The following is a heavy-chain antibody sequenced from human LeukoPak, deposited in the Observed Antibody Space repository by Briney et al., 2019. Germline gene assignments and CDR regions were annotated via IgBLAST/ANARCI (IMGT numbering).Heavy chain of an antibody. Sequence: GGSLGLSCAASGFTFSGFWMHWVRQAPGKGLEWVSRINSDESSSSYADTVKGRFTISRDNAKNTLYLQMNSLRAEDTAVYYCAKGYYDSSGPDYWGQGTLVTVSS. D-gene: IGHD3-22*01. CDR3: AKGYYDSSGPDY. J-gene: IGHJ4*02. V-gene: IGHV3-74*03. CDR1: GFTFSGFW. CDR2: INSDESSS.